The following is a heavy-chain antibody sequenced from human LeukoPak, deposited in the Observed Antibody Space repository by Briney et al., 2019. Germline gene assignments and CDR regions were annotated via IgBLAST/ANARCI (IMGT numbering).Heavy chain of an antibody. J-gene: IGHJ4*02. D-gene: IGHD6-19*01. CDR2: INPNSGGT. Sequence: ASVKVSCKASGYTFAGYYMHWVRQAPGQGLEWMGWINPNSGGTNYAQKFQGRVTMTRDTSISTAYMELSRLRSDDTAVYYCAREISSGWYFKMRVDYWGQGTLVTVSS. CDR3: AREISSGWYFKMRVDY. CDR1: GYTFAGYY. V-gene: IGHV1-2*02.